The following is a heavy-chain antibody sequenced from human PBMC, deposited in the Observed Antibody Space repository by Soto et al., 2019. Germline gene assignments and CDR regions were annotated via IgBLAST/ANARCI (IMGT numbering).Heavy chain of an antibody. CDR2: IKRKTDGGTT. CDR1: GFTFSNAW. V-gene: IGHV3-15*07. D-gene: IGHD3-3*01. Sequence: VQLVESGGGLVKPGGSLRLSCAASGFTFSNAWMNWVRQAPGKGLEWVGRIKRKTDGGTTDYAAPVKGRFTISRGESKSALCLQRKSLEREDTAVYYCTTDDGMGGRRGGGIWSGYRPRTEYFQRWGQGTLVTVSS. J-gene: IGHJ1*01. CDR3: TTDDGMGGRRGGGIWSGYRPRTEYFQR.